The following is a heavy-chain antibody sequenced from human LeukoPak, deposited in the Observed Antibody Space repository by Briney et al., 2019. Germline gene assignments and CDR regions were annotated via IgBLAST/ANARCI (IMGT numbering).Heavy chain of an antibody. J-gene: IGHJ1*01. D-gene: IGHD3-22*01. CDR3: ASPGAYYDSSGYVSQH. Sequence: ASVKVSCKASGGAFSSYAISWVRQAPGQGLEWMGGIIPIFGTANYAQKFQGRVTITADKSTSTAYMKLSSLRSEDTAVYYCASPGAYYDSSGYVSQHWGQGTLVTVSS. CDR1: GGAFSSYA. CDR2: IIPIFGTA. V-gene: IGHV1-69*06.